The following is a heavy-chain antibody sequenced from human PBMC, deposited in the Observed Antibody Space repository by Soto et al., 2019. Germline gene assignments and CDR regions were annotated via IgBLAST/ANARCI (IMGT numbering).Heavy chain of an antibody. J-gene: IGHJ4*02. Sequence: QVRLQESGPGLVKPSETLSLTCSVSGDSVTSSGSFWRWIRQTPGKGLEWIGSIYYSGTTYYSPSLKSRVTISLDTSKNQFSLKLTSVTAADTAIYYCARINGNWGQGNLVTVSS. CDR3: ARINGN. CDR2: IYYSGTT. CDR1: GDSVTSSGSF. V-gene: IGHV4-39*01.